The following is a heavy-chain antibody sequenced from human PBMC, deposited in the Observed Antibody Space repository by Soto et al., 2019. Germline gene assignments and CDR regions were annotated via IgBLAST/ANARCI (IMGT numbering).Heavy chain of an antibody. V-gene: IGHV4-59*12. J-gene: IGHJ4*02. CDR1: GGSISSYY. D-gene: IGHD3-3*01. CDR3: GSLDTYHTRAFDY. CDR2: IYYSGST. Sequence: SETLSLTCTVSGGSISSYYWSWIRQPPGKGLEWIGYIYYSGSTNYNPSLKSRVTISVDTSKNQFSLKLSSVTAADTAVYYCGSLDTYHTRAFDYWGQGTLVTVSS.